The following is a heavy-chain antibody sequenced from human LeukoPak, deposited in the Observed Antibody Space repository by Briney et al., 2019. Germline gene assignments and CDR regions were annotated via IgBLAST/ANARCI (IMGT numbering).Heavy chain of an antibody. CDR1: GGSFSGYY. J-gene: IGHJ4*02. D-gene: IGHD1-26*01. CDR2: INHSGST. CDR3: ARGFHGSYYVSPIDY. V-gene: IGHV4-34*01. Sequence: SETLSLTCAVYGGSFSGYYWSWIRQPPGKGLEWIGEINHSGSTNYNPSLKSRVTISVDTSKNQFSLKLSSVTAADTAVYYCARGFHGSYYVSPIDYWGQGTLVTVSS.